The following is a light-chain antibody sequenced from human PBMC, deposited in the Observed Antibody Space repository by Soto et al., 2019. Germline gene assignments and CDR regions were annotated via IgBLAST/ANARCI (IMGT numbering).Light chain of an antibody. V-gene: IGKV3-20*01. J-gene: IGKJ5*01. CDR2: GAS. CDR1: QSVGGN. Sequence: ETVLTPSPGSLALSPGDRATLSYMASQSVGGNVAWSQPITGQPPKLLIVGASSRATGIAEKFSGRGAGTDCTLTISRLEPEDVALYYCQHYGAAPITFGQGTRLEIK. CDR3: QHYGAAPIT.